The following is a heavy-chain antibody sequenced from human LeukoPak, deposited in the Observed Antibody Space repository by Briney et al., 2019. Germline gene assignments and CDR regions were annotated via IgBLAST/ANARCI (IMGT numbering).Heavy chain of an antibody. D-gene: IGHD3-22*01. V-gene: IGHV4-34*01. CDR3: STYYFDSSGYLTGFDY. Sequence: PSETLSLTCAVYGGSFSDYFWSWIRQPPGKGLEWIGSVSSGGTTYYNPSLKSRVTISVGTSKTQFSLKLSTVTAADTAIYYCSTYYFDSSGYLTGFDYWGQGTLVTVSS. CDR1: GGSFSDYF. CDR2: VSSGGTT. J-gene: IGHJ4*02.